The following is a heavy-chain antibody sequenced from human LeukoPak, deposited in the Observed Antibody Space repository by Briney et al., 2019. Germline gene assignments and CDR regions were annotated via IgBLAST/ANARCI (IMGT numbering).Heavy chain of an antibody. CDR2: ISGSGGST. V-gene: IGHV3-23*01. CDR3: VKVALQWLVRKYYFDY. D-gene: IGHD6-19*01. CDR1: GFTFSSYA. Sequence: GGSLRLSCAASGFTFSSYAMSWVRQAPGKGLEWVSAISGSGGSTYYADSVKGRFTISRDNSKNTLYLQMNSLRAEDTAVYYCVKVALQWLVRKYYFDYWGQGTLVTVSS. J-gene: IGHJ4*02.